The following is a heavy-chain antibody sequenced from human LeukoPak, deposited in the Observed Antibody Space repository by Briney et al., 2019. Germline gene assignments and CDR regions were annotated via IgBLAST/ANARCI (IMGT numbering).Heavy chain of an antibody. D-gene: IGHD6-13*01. Sequence: GGSLRLSCAASGFTFSRYRMNWVRQAPGEGLEWVSSITSSSSYIYYADSVKGRFTISRDNAKNSLYLPMNSLGAGDTAVYYCARDKGEDIAAAHYYFDYWGQGTLVTVSS. J-gene: IGHJ4*02. CDR1: GFTFSRYR. CDR2: ITSSSSYI. V-gene: IGHV3-21*01. CDR3: ARDKGEDIAAAHYYFDY.